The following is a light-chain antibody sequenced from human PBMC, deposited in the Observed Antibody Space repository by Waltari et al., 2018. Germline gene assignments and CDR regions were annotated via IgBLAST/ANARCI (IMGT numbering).Light chain of an antibody. CDR2: EVS. J-gene: IGLJ1*01. CDR1: SSDVGGYTS. V-gene: IGLV2-8*01. Sequence: QSALTQPPSASGSPGQSVTISCTGTSSDVGGYTSVSWYQQHPGKAPKLMISEVSKRPSGVPDRFSGSKSGNTASLTVSGLQAEDEADYYCSSYAGNNIYVFGAGTKVTVL. CDR3: SSYAGNNIYV.